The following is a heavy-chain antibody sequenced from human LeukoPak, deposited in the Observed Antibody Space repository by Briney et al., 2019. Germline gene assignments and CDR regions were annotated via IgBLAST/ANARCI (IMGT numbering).Heavy chain of an antibody. Sequence: SETLSLICTVSGGSISSGGYYWSWIRQHPGKGLEWIGYIYYSGSTYYNPSLKSRVTISVDTSKNQFSLKLSSVTAADTAVYYCARTGNAWYFDLWGRGTLVTVSS. V-gene: IGHV4-31*03. J-gene: IGHJ2*01. CDR3: ARTGNAWYFDL. CDR1: GGSISSGGYY. CDR2: IYYSGST. D-gene: IGHD1-1*01.